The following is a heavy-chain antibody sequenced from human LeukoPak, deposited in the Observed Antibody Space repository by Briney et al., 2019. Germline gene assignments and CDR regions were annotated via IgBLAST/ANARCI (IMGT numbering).Heavy chain of an antibody. CDR2: ITGSGEGT. CDR3: AKSSQRKTPSLVSFFDS. V-gene: IGHV3-23*01. CDR1: GLTFTSYA. J-gene: IGHJ4*02. D-gene: IGHD2-8*01. Sequence: GGSLRLSCEASGLTFTSYALSWVRQAPGKGLEWVSGITGSGEGTNYADSVKGRFTISRDNSRDTLFLQMTTLRAEDTAVYYCAKSSQRKTPSLVSFFDSWGQGTLVTVSS.